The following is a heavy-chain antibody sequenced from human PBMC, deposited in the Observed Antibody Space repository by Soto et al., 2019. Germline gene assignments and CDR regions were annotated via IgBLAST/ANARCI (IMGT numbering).Heavy chain of an antibody. Sequence: QVQLQQWGAGLLKPSETLSLTCAVYGGSFSGYYWSWIRQPPGKGLEWIGEINHSGSTNYNPSLKSRVTISVDTSKNQFSLKLSSVTAADTAVYYCASSYYGSGSYYYCDYWGQGTLVTVSS. D-gene: IGHD3-10*01. CDR3: ASSYYGSGSYYYCDY. V-gene: IGHV4-34*01. CDR2: INHSGST. CDR1: GGSFSGYY. J-gene: IGHJ4*02.